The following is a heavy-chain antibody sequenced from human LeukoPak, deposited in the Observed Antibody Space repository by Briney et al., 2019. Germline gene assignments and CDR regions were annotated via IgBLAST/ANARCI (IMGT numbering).Heavy chain of an antibody. Sequence: GESLKISCKGSGYSFNTYWIGWVRQMPGKGLEWMGIIYPGDSDTRYSPSFQGQVTISADKSISTAYLQWSSLKASDTAMYYCARRRISGSYPTAPDYWGQGTLVTVSS. D-gene: IGHD1-26*01. V-gene: IGHV5-51*01. CDR2: IYPGDSDT. J-gene: IGHJ4*02. CDR1: GYSFNTYW. CDR3: ARRRISGSYPTAPDY.